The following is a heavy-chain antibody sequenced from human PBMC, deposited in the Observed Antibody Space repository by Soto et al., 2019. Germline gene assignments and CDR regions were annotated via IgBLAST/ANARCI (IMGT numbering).Heavy chain of an antibody. CDR3: ARASFSSSWFFDH. CDR2: ISGSGNTI. J-gene: IGHJ4*02. CDR1: GFTFSSYE. D-gene: IGHD6-13*01. Sequence: PGGSLRLSCAASGFTFSSYEMNWVRQAPEKGLEWVSYISGSGNTIYYADSAKGRFTISRDNAKNSLYLQTNSLRAEDTAVYYCARASFSSSWFFDHWGQGTLVTVSS. V-gene: IGHV3-48*03.